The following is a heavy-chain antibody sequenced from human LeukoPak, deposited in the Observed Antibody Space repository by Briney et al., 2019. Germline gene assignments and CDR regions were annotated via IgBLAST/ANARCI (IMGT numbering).Heavy chain of an antibody. D-gene: IGHD5-18*01. CDR2: IYPGDSDT. J-gene: IGHJ3*02. Sequence: GESLKISCKASGYTFTTYWIGWVRQMPGKGLEWMGIIYPGDSDTRYSPSFQGQVTISADKSISTAYLQWSSLKASDTAMYYCARRGYEEGDAFDIWGQGTMVTVSS. V-gene: IGHV5-51*01. CDR1: GYTFTTYW. CDR3: ARRGYEEGDAFDI.